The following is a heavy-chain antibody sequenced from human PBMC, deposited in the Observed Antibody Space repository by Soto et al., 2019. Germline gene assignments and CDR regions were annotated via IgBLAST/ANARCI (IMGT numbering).Heavy chain of an antibody. CDR3: ARLRRDWGDAFDL. Sequence: QVQLVQSGADVKKPGSSVKVFCKTSGGSFGSSAISWVRQAPAQGLEWMGEIIPVFDKANYAQNFQGRLTITADELTGTVFMELSSLRSEDTAVYFCARLRRDWGDAFDLWGLGTFVTVSS. CDR2: IIPVFDKA. CDR1: GGSFGSSA. V-gene: IGHV1-69*01. J-gene: IGHJ3*01. D-gene: IGHD3-16*01.